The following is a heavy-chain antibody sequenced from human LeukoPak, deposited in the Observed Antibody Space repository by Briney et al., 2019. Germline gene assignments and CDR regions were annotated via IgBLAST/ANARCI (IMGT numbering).Heavy chain of an antibody. D-gene: IGHD2-8*01. Sequence: GGSLRLSCTASGFTFDDHDMHWARQAPGKGLEWVSGISWNSGTKGYADSVKGRFTISRDNAKNSLYLQMNSLRGEDAALYYCAVLHYYAMDVWGQGTTVTVSS. J-gene: IGHJ6*01. V-gene: IGHV3-9*01. CDR1: GFTFDDHD. CDR2: ISWNSGTK. CDR3: AVLHYYAMDV.